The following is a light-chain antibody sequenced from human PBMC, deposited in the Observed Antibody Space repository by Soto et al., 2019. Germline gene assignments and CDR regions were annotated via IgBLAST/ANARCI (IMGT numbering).Light chain of an antibody. J-gene: IGLJ2*01. CDR2: EVT. CDR3: SSYIINSTLVI. V-gene: IGLV2-14*01. Sequence: QSALTQPASVSGSPGQSITISCTGTSSDVGGFDFVSWFQRRPGKAPRLIIYEVTNRPSGISDRFSGSKSGNTASLTISGLQAEDEADYFCSSYIINSTLVIFGGGTKLTVL. CDR1: SSDVGGFDF.